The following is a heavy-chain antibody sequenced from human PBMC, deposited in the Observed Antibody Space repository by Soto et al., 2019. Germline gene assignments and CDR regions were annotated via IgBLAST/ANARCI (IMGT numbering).Heavy chain of an antibody. D-gene: IGHD6-13*01. CDR1: GYTFTSYD. CDR2: MNPNSGNT. J-gene: IGHJ6*02. Sequence: ASVQVSCKASGYTFTSYDINWVRQATGQGLEWMGWMNPNSGNTGYAQKFQGRVTMTRNTSISTAYMELSSLRSEDTAVYYCARAPAAGPQYYYYYYGMDVCGQGTTVTVSS. V-gene: IGHV1-8*01. CDR3: ARAPAAGPQYYYYYYGMDV.